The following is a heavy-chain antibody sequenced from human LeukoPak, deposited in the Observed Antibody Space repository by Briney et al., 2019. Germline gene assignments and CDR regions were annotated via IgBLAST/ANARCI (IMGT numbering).Heavy chain of an antibody. CDR2: INPDSGGT. Sequence: GASVKVSCKASGYTFTAYYMHWVRQAPGQGLDWMGWINPDSGGTNYAQKFQGRVTMTRATSITTAYMGLSRLRSDDTAVYFCARAYCSGGNCYSKSNFDSWGQGTLVTVSS. CDR3: ARAYCSGGNCYSKSNFDS. V-gene: IGHV1-2*02. D-gene: IGHD2-15*01. CDR1: GYTFTAYY. J-gene: IGHJ4*02.